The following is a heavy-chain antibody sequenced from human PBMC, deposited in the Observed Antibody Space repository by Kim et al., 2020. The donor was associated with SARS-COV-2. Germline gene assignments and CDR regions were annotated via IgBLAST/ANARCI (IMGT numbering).Heavy chain of an antibody. J-gene: IGHJ4*02. CDR2: IIPILGIA. Sequence: SVKVSCKASGGTFSSYAISWVRQAPGQGLEWMGRIIPILGIANYVQKFQGRVTITADKSTSTAYMELSSLRSEDTAVYYCARDPRGYYDSSGQSGFDYWGQGTLVTVSS. CDR3: ARDPRGYYDSSGQSGFDY. CDR1: GGTFSSYA. V-gene: IGHV1-69*04. D-gene: IGHD3-22*01.